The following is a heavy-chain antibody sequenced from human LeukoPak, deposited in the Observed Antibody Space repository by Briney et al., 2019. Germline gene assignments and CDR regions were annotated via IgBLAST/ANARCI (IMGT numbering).Heavy chain of an antibody. D-gene: IGHD3-16*01. Sequence: GGSLRLSCAASGFTVSSNYMSWVRQAPGKGLEWVSVIYRGGSTYYTDSVKGRFTISRDNAKNSLYLQMNSLRAEDTAIYYCVRDVGAVRGEVYFDYWGQGTLVTVSS. CDR3: VRDVGAVRGEVYFDY. CDR2: IYRGGST. J-gene: IGHJ4*02. CDR1: GFTVSSNY. V-gene: IGHV3-53*01.